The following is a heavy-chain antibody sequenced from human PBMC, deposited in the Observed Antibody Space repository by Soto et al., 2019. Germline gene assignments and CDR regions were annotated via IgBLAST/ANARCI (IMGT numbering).Heavy chain of an antibody. CDR1: GGSISSGDYY. CDR2: IYYSGST. CDR3: ARRPVGVSRTDWYFDL. D-gene: IGHD1-26*01. Sequence: QVQLQESGPGLVKPSQTLSLTCTVSGGSISSGDYYWSWIRQPPGKGLEWIGYIYYSGSTYYNPSLKSRVTISVDTSKNQFSLKLSSVTAADTAVYYCARRPVGVSRTDWYFDLWGRGTLVTVSS. J-gene: IGHJ2*01. V-gene: IGHV4-30-4*01.